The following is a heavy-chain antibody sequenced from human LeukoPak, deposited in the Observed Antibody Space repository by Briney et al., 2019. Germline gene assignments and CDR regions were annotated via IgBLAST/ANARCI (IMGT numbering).Heavy chain of an antibody. CDR2: FYYSGST. J-gene: IGHJ4*02. Sequence: SETLSLTCTVSGGSISSYYWSWIRQPPGKGLEWIGYFYYSGSTNYNPSLKSRVTISVDTSKNQFSLKLSSVTAADTAVYYCARGTPPHDYWGQGTLVTVSS. CDR3: ARGTPPHDY. CDR1: GGSISSYY. V-gene: IGHV4-59*08. D-gene: IGHD1-7*01.